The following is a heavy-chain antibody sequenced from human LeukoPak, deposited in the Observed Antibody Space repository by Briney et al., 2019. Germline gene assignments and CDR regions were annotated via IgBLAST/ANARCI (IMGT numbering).Heavy chain of an antibody. CDR1: GGSISSSNW. CDR2: IYHSGST. Sequence: SGTLSLTCAVSGGSISSSNWWSWVRQPPGKGLEWIGEIYHSGSTNYNPSLKSRVTISVDTSKNQFSLKLSSVTAADTAVYYCARRPYGDYYFQHWGQGTLVTVSS. CDR3: ARRPYGDYYFQH. V-gene: IGHV4-4*02. J-gene: IGHJ1*01. D-gene: IGHD4-17*01.